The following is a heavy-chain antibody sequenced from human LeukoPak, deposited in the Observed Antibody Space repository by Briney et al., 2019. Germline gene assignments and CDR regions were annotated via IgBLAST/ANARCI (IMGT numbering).Heavy chain of an antibody. CDR2: INAGNGNT. Sequence: GASVKVSCKASGHTFTSYAMHWVRQAPGQRLEWMGWINAGNGNTKHSQKFQGRVTITRDTSASTAYMELSSLRSEDTAVYYCARIRVPIAVAGITDSFDYWGQGTLVTVSS. CDR3: ARIRVPIAVAGITDSFDY. V-gene: IGHV1-3*01. CDR1: GHTFTSYA. D-gene: IGHD6-19*01. J-gene: IGHJ4*02.